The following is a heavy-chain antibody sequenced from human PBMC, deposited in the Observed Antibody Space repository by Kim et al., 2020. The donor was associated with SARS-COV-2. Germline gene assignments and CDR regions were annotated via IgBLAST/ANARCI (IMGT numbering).Heavy chain of an antibody. Sequence: ASVKVSCKTSGYDFNIYGVSWVRQVPGQGLEWMGWIGAVNGDTKYLQSLKSRVTMTIDTATSTAYLELTSLRSDDTAVYYCARDCSGGSCFSGYHYGLDVWGQGTRVTVSS. V-gene: IGHV1-18*01. J-gene: IGHJ6*02. CDR3: ARDCSGGSCFSGYHYGLDV. CDR1: GYDFNIYG. D-gene: IGHD2-15*01. CDR2: IGAVNGDT.